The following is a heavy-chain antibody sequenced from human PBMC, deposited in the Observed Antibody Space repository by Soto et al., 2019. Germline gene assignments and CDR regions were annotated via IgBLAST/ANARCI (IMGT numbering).Heavy chain of an antibody. CDR1: GGSFSDYY. CDR2: IYHSGST. J-gene: IGHJ5*02. CDR3: ARLLDGNWFDP. V-gene: IGHV4-34*09. Sequence: SETLSLTCAVYGGSFSDYYWTWIRQAPGKGLEWIGYIYHSGSTYYNPSLKSRVTISVDTSKNQFSLKLSSVTAADTAVYYCARLLDGNWFDPWGQGTLVTVSS. D-gene: IGHD2-21*01.